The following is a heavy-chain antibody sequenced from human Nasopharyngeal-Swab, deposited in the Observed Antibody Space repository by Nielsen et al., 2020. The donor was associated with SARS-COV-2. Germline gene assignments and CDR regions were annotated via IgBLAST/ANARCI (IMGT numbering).Heavy chain of an antibody. Sequence: GESLKISCAASGFIFSASAIHWVRQASGKGPEWVGRIGDQEHNYATTYGASVQDRFTISRDDSKNTAFLQMDGLKTEDTALYYCTTDFYFDYWGQGALVTVSS. CDR2: IGDQEHNYAT. CDR3: TTDFYFDY. J-gene: IGHJ4*02. V-gene: IGHV3-73*01. CDR1: GFIFSASA.